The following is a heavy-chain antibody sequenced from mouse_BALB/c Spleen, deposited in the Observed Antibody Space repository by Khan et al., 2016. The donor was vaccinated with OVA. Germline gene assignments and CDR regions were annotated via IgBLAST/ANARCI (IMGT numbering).Heavy chain of an antibody. CDR2: IYPGSGNT. V-gene: IGHV1-77*01. CDR1: GYTFTDFS. Sequence: QVQLQQSGTDLARPGASVKVSCKASGYTFTDFSITWVKQRTGQGLEWIGEIYPGSGNTYYNEHFKNKASLTADKSSNTAYMQLSSLTSEDSAVYFCARMDTTSLDYWGQGTTLTVSS. J-gene: IGHJ2*01. CDR3: ARMDTTSLDY. D-gene: IGHD2-3*01.